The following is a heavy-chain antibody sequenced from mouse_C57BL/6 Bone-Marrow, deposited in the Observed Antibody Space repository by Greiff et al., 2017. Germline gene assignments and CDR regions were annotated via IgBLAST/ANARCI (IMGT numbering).Heavy chain of an antibody. CDR2: VDPEIGDT. CDR1: GFNIKDDN. V-gene: IGHV14-4*01. Sequence: EVQLQESGAELVRPGASVKLSCTASGFNIKDDNIHWVKQRPEQGLEWIGWVDPEIGDTEYASKFQGKGTITSDTSSNTAYLLLSSLTSEDTAVYYCSAFDGDYFDFGGQGTPLTVAS. D-gene: IGHD2-3*01. J-gene: IGHJ2*01. CDR3: SAFDGDYFDF.